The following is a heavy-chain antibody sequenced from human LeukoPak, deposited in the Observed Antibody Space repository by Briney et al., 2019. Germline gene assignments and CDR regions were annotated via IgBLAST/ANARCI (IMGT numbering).Heavy chain of an antibody. CDR2: ISWNSGSI. D-gene: IGHD6-13*01. CDR1: GFTFDDYA. J-gene: IGHJ4*02. V-gene: IGHV3-9*01. Sequence: GGSLRLSCAASGFTFDDYAMHWVRQAPGKGLEWVSGISWNSGSIGYADSVKRRFTISRDNAKNSLYLQMNSLRAEDTAMYYCARDSAGNDYWGQGTLVTVSS. CDR3: ARDSAGNDY.